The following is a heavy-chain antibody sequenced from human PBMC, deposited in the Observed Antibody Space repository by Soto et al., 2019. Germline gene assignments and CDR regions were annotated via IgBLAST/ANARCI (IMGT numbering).Heavy chain of an antibody. J-gene: IGHJ4*02. CDR2: IYYNGST. D-gene: IGHD2-15*01. Sequence: QLQLQESGPGLVKPSETLSLTCTVSGGSISSSSYYWGWIRQPPGKGLEWIGSIYYNGSTYYNPSLKSRVTISVDTSNNQFSRKLSSVTAADTAVYYCAGRRGYCSGGSCYSFDYWGQGTLVTVSS. V-gene: IGHV4-39*01. CDR1: GGSISSSSYY. CDR3: AGRRGYCSGGSCYSFDY.